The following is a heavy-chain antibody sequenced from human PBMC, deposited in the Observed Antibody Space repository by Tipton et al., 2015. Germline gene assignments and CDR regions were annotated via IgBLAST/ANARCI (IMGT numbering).Heavy chain of an antibody. CDR2: VYYSGST. V-gene: IGHV4-59*01. Sequence: TLSLTCTVSGDSISSYYWSWIRQPPGKGLEWIGYVYYSGSTNYNPSLKSRVTISIDTSKNQFSLKLSSVTAADTAVYYCARDTSGGVSYDCYYGMDVWGQGTTVTVSS. D-gene: IGHD3-3*01. CDR1: GDSISSYY. CDR3: ARDTSGGVSYDCYYGMDV. J-gene: IGHJ6*02.